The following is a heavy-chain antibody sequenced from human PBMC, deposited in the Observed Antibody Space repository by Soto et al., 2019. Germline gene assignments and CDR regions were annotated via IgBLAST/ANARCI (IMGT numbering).Heavy chain of an antibody. V-gene: IGHV1-69*13. J-gene: IGHJ6*02. CDR2: IIPIFGTA. Sequence: GASVKVSCKASGGTFSSYAISWVRQAPGQGLEWMGGIIPIFGTANYAQKFQGRVTITADESTSTAYMELSSLRSEDTAVYYCARGRRYYDFWSGYYRDYYYYGMDVWGQGTTVPVSS. CDR3: ARGRRYYDFWSGYYRDYYYYGMDV. D-gene: IGHD3-3*01. CDR1: GGTFSSYA.